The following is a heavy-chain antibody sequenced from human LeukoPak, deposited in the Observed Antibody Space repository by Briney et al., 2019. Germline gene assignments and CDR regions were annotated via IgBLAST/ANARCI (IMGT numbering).Heavy chain of an antibody. CDR3: ARYNTMIVVVTAGFDY. V-gene: IGHV4-34*01. CDR2: INHSGST. D-gene: IGHD3-22*01. CDR1: GGSFSGYY. J-gene: IGHJ4*02. Sequence: SETLSLTCAVYGGSFSGYYWSWIRQPPGKGLEWIGEINHSGSTNYNPSLKSRVTISVDTSKNQFSLKLSSVTAADTAVYYCARYNTMIVVVTAGFDYWGQRTLVTVSS.